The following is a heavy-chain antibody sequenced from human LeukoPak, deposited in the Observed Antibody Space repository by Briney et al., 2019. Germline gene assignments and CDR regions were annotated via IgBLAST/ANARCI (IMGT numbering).Heavy chain of an antibody. CDR1: GYTFTSYA. V-gene: IGHV1-3*01. D-gene: IGHD6-13*01. CDR3: ARDRLPGVLSIAAPAGL. J-gene: IGHJ4*02. CDR2: INAGNGNT. Sequence: ASVKVSCKASGYTFTSYAMHWVRQAPRQRLEWMGWINAGNGNTKYSQKFQGRVTITRDTSASTAYMELSSLRSEDTAVYYCARDRLPGVLSIAAPAGLWGQGTLVTVSS.